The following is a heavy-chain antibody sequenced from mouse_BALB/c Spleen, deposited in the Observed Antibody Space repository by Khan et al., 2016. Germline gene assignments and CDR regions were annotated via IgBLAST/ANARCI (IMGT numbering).Heavy chain of an antibody. D-gene: IGHD1-1*01. Sequence: EVKLEESGPSLVKPSQTLSLTCSVTGDSITSGYWNWIRKFPGNKLEYMGYISYSGSTYYNPSLKSRISITRDTSKNQYYLQLNSVTTEDTATYDCARWGYGSSYGYAMDYWGQGTSVTVSS. CDR2: ISYSGST. J-gene: IGHJ4*01. CDR3: ARWGYGSSYGYAMDY. V-gene: IGHV3-8*02. CDR1: GDSITSGY.